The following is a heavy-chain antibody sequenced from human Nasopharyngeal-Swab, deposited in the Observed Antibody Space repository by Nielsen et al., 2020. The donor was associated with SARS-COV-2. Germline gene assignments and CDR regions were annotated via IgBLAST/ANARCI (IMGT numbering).Heavy chain of an antibody. CDR2: IYYSGST. CDR1: GGSFSSSSYY. CDR3: ARVGPSSDYFDY. V-gene: IGHV4-39*01. D-gene: IGHD6-6*01. Sequence: SETLSLTCTVSGGSFSSSSYYWGWIRQPPGKGLEWIGSIYYSGSTYYNPSLKSRVTISVDTSKNQFSLKLSSVTAADTAVYYCARVGPSSDYFDYWGQGTLVTVSS. J-gene: IGHJ4*02.